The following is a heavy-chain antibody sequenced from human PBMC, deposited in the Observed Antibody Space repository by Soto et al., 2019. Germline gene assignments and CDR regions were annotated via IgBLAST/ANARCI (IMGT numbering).Heavy chain of an antibody. CDR1: GGSISSSSYY. J-gene: IGHJ6*03. CDR3: ARHTRPMYYSYMDV. CDR2: IYYSGST. Sequence: SETLSLTCTVSGGSISSSSYYWGWIRQPPGKGLEWIGSIYYSGSTYYSPSLKSRVTISVDTSKNLFSLKLSSVTAADTVVYFCARHTRPMYYSYMDVWGKGTTVTVSS. V-gene: IGHV4-39*01.